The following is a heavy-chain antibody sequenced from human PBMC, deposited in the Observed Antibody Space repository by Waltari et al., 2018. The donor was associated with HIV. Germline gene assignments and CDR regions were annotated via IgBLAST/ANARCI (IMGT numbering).Heavy chain of an antibody. CDR3: AKAYYENTAYYYDF. D-gene: IGHD3-22*01. CDR1: GSTYVYYA. V-gene: IGHV3-23*01. J-gene: IGHJ4*02. CDR2: VRGSGAKS. Sequence: EVQLLASGGGPVQPGGSRSLSWPAPGSTYVYYAITWARQSPERGLEWGAAVRGSGAKSFYADSVKGRFTISRDNSKNTVFLQMNSLRAADTAIYYCAKAYYENTAYYYDFWGRGTRVTVSS.